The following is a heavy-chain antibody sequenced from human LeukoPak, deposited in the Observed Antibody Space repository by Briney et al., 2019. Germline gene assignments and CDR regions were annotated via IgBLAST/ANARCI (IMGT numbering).Heavy chain of an antibody. CDR1: GGSISSYY. J-gene: IGHJ4*02. D-gene: IGHD3-10*01. V-gene: IGHV4-38-2*02. CDR2: IYHSGST. Sequence: KTSETLSLTCTVSGGSISSYYWGWIRQPPGKGLEWIGSIYHSGSTYYNPSLKSRVTISVDTSKNQFSLKLSSVTAADTAVYYCALANYYYGSGSRGDYWGQGTLVTVSS. CDR3: ALANYYYGSGSRGDY.